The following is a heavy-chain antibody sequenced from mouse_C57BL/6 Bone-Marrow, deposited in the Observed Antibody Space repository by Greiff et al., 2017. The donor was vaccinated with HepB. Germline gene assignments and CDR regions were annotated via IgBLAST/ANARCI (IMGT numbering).Heavy chain of an antibody. CDR2: ISYDGSN. V-gene: IGHV3-6*01. CDR3: AREGYSNYGYYYAMDY. D-gene: IGHD2-5*01. J-gene: IGHJ4*01. CDR1: GYSITSGYY. Sequence: DVQLQESGPGLVKPSQSLSLTCSVTGYSITSGYYWNWIRQFPGNKLEWMGYISYDGSNNYNPSLKNRISITRDTSKNQFFLKLNSVTTEDTATYYCAREGYSNYGYYYAMDYWGQGTSVTVSS.